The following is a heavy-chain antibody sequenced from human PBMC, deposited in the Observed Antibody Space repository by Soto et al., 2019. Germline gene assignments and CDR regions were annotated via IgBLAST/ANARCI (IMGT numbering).Heavy chain of an antibody. CDR2: MNPNSGNT. V-gene: IGHV1-8*01. Sequence: QVQLVQSGAEVKKPGASVKVSCRASGYTFTSYDINWVRQATGQGLEWMGWMNPNSGNTGYAQKFQGRVTMTRNTSISTAYMELSSLTSDDPAVYYCARSTNDYGDRHWGQGTLVTVSS. CDR1: GYTFTSYD. J-gene: IGHJ4*02. D-gene: IGHD4-17*01. CDR3: ARSTNDYGDRH.